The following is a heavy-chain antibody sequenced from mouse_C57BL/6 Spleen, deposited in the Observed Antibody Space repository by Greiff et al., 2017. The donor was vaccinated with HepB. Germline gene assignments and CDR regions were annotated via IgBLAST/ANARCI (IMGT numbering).Heavy chain of an antibody. CDR2: IYPGSGST. J-gene: IGHJ3*01. V-gene: IGHV1-55*01. Sequence: QVQLQQPGAELVKPGASVKMSCKASGYTFTSYWITWVKQRPGQGLEWIGDIYPGSGSTNYNEKFKSKATLTVDTSSSTAYMQLSSLTSEDSAVYYCARGGPYYSNFAWFADWGQGTLVTVSA. D-gene: IGHD2-5*01. CDR1: GYTFTSYW. CDR3: ARGGPYYSNFAWFAD.